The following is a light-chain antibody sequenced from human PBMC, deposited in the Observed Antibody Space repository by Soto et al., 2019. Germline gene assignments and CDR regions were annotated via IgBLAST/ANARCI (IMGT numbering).Light chain of an antibody. Sequence: EIAMTQSPATLSVSPGERATLSCRASQSVSSKLAWYQQKPGQAPRLLIYGASTRATAIPTRFSASGSGTEFTLTISSLQSEDFAFYYCQQYNDWLITFGQGTRLEIK. CDR1: QSVSSK. CDR2: GAS. CDR3: QQYNDWLIT. V-gene: IGKV3-15*01. J-gene: IGKJ5*01.